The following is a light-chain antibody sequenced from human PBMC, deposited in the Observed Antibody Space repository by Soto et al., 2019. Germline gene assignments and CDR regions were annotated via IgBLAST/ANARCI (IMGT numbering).Light chain of an antibody. CDR1: QSISSW. J-gene: IGKJ1*01. CDR2: KAS. V-gene: IGKV1-5*03. Sequence: DIQMTQSPSTLSASVGDRVTITCRASQSISSWLAWYQQKPGKAPKLLIYKASSLESGVQSRFSGSGSGTEFTLTISSLQPDDFATYYCQQYTSYSWTFGQGTKVEIK. CDR3: QQYTSYSWT.